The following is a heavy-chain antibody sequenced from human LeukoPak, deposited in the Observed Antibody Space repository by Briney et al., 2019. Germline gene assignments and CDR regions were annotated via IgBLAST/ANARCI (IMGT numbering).Heavy chain of an antibody. CDR3: ARYAAVAGSYYYYYMDV. Sequence: EASVKVSCTASGYTFTGYYMHWVRQAPGQGLEWMGWINPNSGGTNYAQKFQGRVTMTRDTSISTAYMELSRLRSDDTAVYYCARYAAVAGSYYYYYMDVWGKGTTVTVSS. D-gene: IGHD6-19*01. V-gene: IGHV1-2*02. CDR1: GYTFTGYY. CDR2: INPNSGGT. J-gene: IGHJ6*03.